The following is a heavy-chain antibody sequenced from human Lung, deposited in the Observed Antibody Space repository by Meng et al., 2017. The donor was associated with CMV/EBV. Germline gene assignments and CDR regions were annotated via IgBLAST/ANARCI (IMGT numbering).Heavy chain of an antibody. V-gene: IGHV3-30*04. CDR1: GFTFNTYA. CDR2: ISYDGSNK. J-gene: IGHJ6*02. D-gene: IGHD3-22*01. Sequence: SWAASGFTFNTYAMHWVRQAPGKGLEWVAVISYDGSNKYTADPVQGRLTISRDNSKHNLYLQMNSLTVEDTAVYYCVRDQGGESMVAVLIERFGMDVWGQGTTVTVSS. CDR3: VRDQGGESMVAVLIERFGMDV.